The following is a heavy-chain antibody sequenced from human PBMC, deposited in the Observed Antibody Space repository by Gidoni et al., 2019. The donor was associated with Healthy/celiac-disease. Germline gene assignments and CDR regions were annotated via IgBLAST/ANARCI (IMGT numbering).Heavy chain of an antibody. D-gene: IGHD1-26*01. CDR2: ISGSGGST. V-gene: IGHV3-23*01. CDR3: AKDVYSGRGYVDY. Sequence: EVQLLESGGGLVPPGGSLRLSCAASGFTVSSYAMSWVRQAPGKGLEWVSGISGSGGSTYYADSVKGRFTISRDNSKNTLYLQMNSLRAEDTAVYYCAKDVYSGRGYVDYWGQGTLVTVSS. CDR1: GFTVSSYA. J-gene: IGHJ4*02.